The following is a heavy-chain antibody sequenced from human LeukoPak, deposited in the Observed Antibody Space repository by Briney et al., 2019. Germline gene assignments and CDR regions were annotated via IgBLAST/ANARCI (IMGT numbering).Heavy chain of an antibody. V-gene: IGHV3-30*04. CDR2: ISYDGSNK. D-gene: IGHD5-12*01. Sequence: RRSLRLSCAASGFTFSSYAMHWVRQAPGKGLEWVAVISYDGSNKYYADSVKGRFTISRDNSKNTLYLQMNSLRAEDTAVYYCARDQGGYDPVYYYGMDVWGKGTTVTVSS. J-gene: IGHJ6*04. CDR1: GFTFSSYA. CDR3: ARDQGGYDPVYYYGMDV.